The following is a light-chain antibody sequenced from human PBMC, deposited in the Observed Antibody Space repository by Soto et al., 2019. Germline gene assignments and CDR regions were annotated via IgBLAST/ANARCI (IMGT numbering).Light chain of an antibody. CDR2: GAS. CDR3: QQYNNWPPS. CDR1: QSVSSY. J-gene: IGKJ1*01. Sequence: EIVLTQSPATLSLSPGERASLSCRASQSVSSYLAWYQHKPGQAPRLLIYGASTRATGIPARFSGSGSGTEFTLTISSLQSEDFAVYYCQQYNNWPPSFGQGTKVDI. V-gene: IGKV3-15*01.